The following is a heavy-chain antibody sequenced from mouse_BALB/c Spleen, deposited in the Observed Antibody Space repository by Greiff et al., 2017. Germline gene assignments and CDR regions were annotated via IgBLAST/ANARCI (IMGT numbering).Heavy chain of an antibody. J-gene: IGHJ1*01. CDR1: GYSITSDYA. Sequence: EVKLVESGPGLVKPSQSLSLTCTVTGYSITSDYAWNWIRQFPGNKLEWMGYISYSGSTSYNPSFKSRIPITRDTSKNQFFLQLNSVTTEDTATYYCARDLLANWYFDVWGAGTTVTVSS. V-gene: IGHV3-2*02. CDR3: ARDLLANWYFDV. D-gene: IGHD1-1*01. CDR2: ISYSGST.